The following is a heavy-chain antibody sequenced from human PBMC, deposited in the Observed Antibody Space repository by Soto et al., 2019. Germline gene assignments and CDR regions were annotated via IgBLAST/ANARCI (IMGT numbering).Heavy chain of an antibody. V-gene: IGHV3-72*01. CDR1: GLIFSDYH. CDR3: AMLGGWSGGSNDMDV. CDR2: IRRKANSYTT. D-gene: IGHD6-19*01. Sequence: EVQLVESGGGLVQPGGSLRLSCAASGLIFSDYHMDWVRQAPGKGLEWVGRIRRKANSYTTEYAASVKGRFTISRDDSKNSLYLQMNSLITEDTAVYDCAMLGGWSGGSNDMDVWGQGTTVTVSS. J-gene: IGHJ6*02.